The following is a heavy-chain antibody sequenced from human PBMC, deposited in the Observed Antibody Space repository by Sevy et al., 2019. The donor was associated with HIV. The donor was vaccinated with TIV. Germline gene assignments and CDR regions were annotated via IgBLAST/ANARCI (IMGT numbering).Heavy chain of an antibody. Sequence: GGSLRLSCAASGFTFSSYAMSWVRQAPGKGLGWVSAISGSGGSTYYAGSVKGRFTISRDNSKNTLYLQMNSLRAEDTAVYYCAITPGYSSGWYSPNSDFDYWGQGTLVTVSS. CDR2: ISGSGGST. D-gene: IGHD6-19*01. CDR3: AITPGYSSGWYSPNSDFDY. V-gene: IGHV3-23*01. CDR1: GFTFSSYA. J-gene: IGHJ4*02.